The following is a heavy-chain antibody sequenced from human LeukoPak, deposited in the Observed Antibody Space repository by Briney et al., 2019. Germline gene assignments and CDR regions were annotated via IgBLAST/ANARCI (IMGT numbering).Heavy chain of an antibody. J-gene: IGHJ4*02. CDR1: GYTFTSQY. V-gene: IGHV1-46*01. D-gene: IGHD4-17*01. CDR2: INPSRGTT. Sequence: ASVKVSCKASGYTFTSQYMHWARQAPGQGLEWMGIINPSRGTTVYAQKFQGRVTMTRDTSTSTVYMELSSLTSDDTAVYHCARETPRSVTHLGGLFDYWGQGTLVTVSS. CDR3: ARETPRSVTHLGGLFDY.